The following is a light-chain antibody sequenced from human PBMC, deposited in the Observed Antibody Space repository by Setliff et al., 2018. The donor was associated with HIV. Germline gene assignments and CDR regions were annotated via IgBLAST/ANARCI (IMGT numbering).Light chain of an antibody. J-gene: IGLJ1*01. CDR1: SSDIGTYNY. CDR2: DVS. Sequence: QPVLTQPASVSASPGQSITISCSGSSSDIGTYNYVSWYQQHPGSTPKLIIYDVSHRPSGISNRFSGSKSGNTASLTISGLQAEDEADYYCSSYTSTSILYVFGSGTKVTV. CDR3: SSYTSTSILYV. V-gene: IGLV2-14*03.